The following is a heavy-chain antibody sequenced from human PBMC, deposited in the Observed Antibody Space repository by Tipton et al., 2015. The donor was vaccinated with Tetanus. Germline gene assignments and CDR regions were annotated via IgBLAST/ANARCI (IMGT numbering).Heavy chain of an antibody. D-gene: IGHD1-1*01. CDR3: VRAPYNSPGKYYFDQ. CDR1: GVSISSYY. V-gene: IGHV4-59*01. CDR2: IFYAGST. Sequence: TLSLTCTVSGVSISSYYWSWIRQSPGKGLEWIGYIFYAGSTNSNPSLKSRVTISVDKAKNQFSLKLTSVTAADTAVYYCVRAPYNSPGKYYFDQWGQGTLVTVSS. J-gene: IGHJ4*02.